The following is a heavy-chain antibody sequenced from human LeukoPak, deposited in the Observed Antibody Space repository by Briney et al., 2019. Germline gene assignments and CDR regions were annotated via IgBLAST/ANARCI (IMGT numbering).Heavy chain of an antibody. CDR3: ARVRESGNSYDYVDYYFYYGMDV. Sequence: ASGKVSCKASGYTFTGYYIHWVRQAPGQGLEWMGRINPNSGGTNYAQKFQGRVTMTRDTSISTAYMELSRLRSDDTAVYYCARVRESGNSYDYVDYYFYYGMDVWGQGTTVTVSS. J-gene: IGHJ6*02. D-gene: IGHD5-18*01. CDR1: GYTFTGYY. V-gene: IGHV1-2*06. CDR2: INPNSGGT.